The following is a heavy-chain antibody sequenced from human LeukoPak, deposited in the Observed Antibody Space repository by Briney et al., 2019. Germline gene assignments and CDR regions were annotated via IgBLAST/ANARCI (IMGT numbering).Heavy chain of an antibody. Sequence: GGSLRLSCAASGFTFSSYSMNWVRQAPGKGLEWVSYISSSSSTIYYADSVKGRFTISRDNAKNSLYLQMNRLQIEDTAMYYSARSGVGVGVSTWAPFDSWGLGTSVTVSS. D-gene: IGHD1-26*01. J-gene: IGHJ4*02. CDR1: GFTFSSYS. CDR3: ARSGVGVGVSTWAPFDS. CDR2: ISSSSSTI. V-gene: IGHV3-48*01.